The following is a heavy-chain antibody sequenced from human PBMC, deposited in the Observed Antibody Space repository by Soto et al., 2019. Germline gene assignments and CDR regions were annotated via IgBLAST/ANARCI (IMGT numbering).Heavy chain of an antibody. D-gene: IGHD6-19*01. Sequence: ASVKVSCKASGYTFTSYDINWVRQATGQGLEWMGWMNPNSGNTGYAQKFQGRVTITRDTSASTAYMELSSLRSEDTAVYYCARDWYSSGWRMVYWGQGTLVTVSS. V-gene: IGHV1-8*01. CDR1: GYTFTSYD. CDR3: ARDWYSSGWRMVY. CDR2: MNPNSGNT. J-gene: IGHJ4*02.